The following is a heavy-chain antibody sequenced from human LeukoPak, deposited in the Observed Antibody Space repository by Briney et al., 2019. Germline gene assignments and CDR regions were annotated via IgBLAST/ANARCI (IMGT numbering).Heavy chain of an antibody. CDR1: GQTFTSYG. D-gene: IGHD1-26*01. J-gene: IGHJ4*02. V-gene: IGHV1-18*01. Sequence: ASVKVSCKASGQTFTSYGISWVRQAPGQGLEWRGWISASKANTNYAQKLQGRVTMTTDTSTNTAYMELRSLRSDDTAVYYCARGWELHDWGQGTLVTVSS. CDR3: ARGWELHD. CDR2: ISASKANT.